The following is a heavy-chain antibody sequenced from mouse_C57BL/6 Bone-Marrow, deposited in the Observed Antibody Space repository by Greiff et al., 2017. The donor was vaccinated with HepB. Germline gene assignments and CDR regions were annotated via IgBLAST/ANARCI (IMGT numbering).Heavy chain of an antibody. CDR2: IDPETGGT. Sequence: VKLQQSGAELVRPGASVTLSCKASGYTFTTYEMHWVKQTPVHGLEWIGAIDPETGGTAYNQKFKGKAIRTADKSSSTAYMELRSLTSEDSSVYYCTIRNYFPDYWGQGTTLTVSS. D-gene: IGHD1-1*01. V-gene: IGHV1-15*01. CDR3: TIRNYFPDY. J-gene: IGHJ2*01. CDR1: GYTFTTYE.